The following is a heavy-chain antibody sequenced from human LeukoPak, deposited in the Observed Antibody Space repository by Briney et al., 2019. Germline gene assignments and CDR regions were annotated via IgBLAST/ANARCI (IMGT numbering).Heavy chain of an antibody. CDR1: GYTLTELS. V-gene: IGHV1-24*01. CDR2: FDPEDGET. CDR3: ATLVDTAMVTGYWFDP. Sequence: ASVKVSCKVSGYTLTELSMHWVRQAPGKGLEWMGGFDPEDGETIYAQKFQGRVTVTEDTSTDTAYMELSSLRSEDTAVYYCATLVDTAMVTGYWFDPWGQGTLVTVSS. J-gene: IGHJ5*02. D-gene: IGHD5-18*01.